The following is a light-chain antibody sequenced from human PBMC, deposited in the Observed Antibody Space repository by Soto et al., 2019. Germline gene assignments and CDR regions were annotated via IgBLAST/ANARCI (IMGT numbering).Light chain of an antibody. CDR3: QQYNSYPRIT. Sequence: DIQMTQSPSSLSASVGDRVTITCRASQGISSWLGWYQQKPGKAPKSLIYAASSLQSGVPSRFSGSGSGTDFTLTISSLHPADFGTSYCQQYNSYPRITFGQGTRLDIK. CDR1: QGISSW. CDR2: AAS. V-gene: IGKV1D-16*01. J-gene: IGKJ5*01.